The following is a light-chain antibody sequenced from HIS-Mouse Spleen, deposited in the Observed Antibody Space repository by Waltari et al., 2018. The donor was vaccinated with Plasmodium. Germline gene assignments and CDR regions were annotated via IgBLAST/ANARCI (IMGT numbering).Light chain of an antibody. Sequence: QSALTQPASVSGSPGQSITISCTGTSSDVGGYNYVSWYQQHPGKAPKLMFYDVSNRPLGVSNRFSGSKSGNTASLTISGLQAEDEADYYCSSYTSSSTRVFGGGTKLTVL. CDR1: SSDVGGYNY. J-gene: IGLJ3*02. CDR2: DVS. V-gene: IGLV2-14*03. CDR3: SSYTSSSTRV.